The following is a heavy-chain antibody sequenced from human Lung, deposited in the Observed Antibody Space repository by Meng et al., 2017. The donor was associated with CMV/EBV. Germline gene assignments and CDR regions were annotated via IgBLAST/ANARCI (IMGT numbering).Heavy chain of an antibody. CDR3: ARLQYNWNCLDV. Sequence: SXTLSLXCIVTGDSISSSSGYYWVWIRQPPGKGLEWIGAIYYIGDTYYNWSLGGRLTISVDRSKNQFSLQVTSVTAADTAIYYCARLQYNWNCLDVWGHGAXVTVSS. CDR2: IYYIGDT. V-gene: IGHV4-39*01. D-gene: IGHD1-1*01. J-gene: IGHJ6*02. CDR1: GDSISSSSGYY.